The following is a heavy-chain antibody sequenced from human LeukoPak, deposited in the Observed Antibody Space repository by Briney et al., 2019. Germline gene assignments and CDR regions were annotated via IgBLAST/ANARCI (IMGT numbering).Heavy chain of an antibody. CDR1: GASISSHY. V-gene: IGHV4-59*11. J-gene: IGHJ3*02. D-gene: IGHD3-22*01. CDR2: IYYTGST. CDR3: ATDSSDYYDSPGAFDI. Sequence: SETLSLTCSVSGASISSHYWSWIRQPPGKGLEWIGYIYYTGSTNYNPSLKSRVTMSVDTSKNQFSLKLSSVTAADTAVYYCATDSSDYYDSPGAFDIWGQGTMVTVSS.